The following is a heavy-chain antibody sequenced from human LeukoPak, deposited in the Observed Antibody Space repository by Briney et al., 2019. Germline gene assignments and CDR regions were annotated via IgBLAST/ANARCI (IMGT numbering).Heavy chain of an antibody. CDR1: GFTFSSYA. CDR2: ISSNGGST. V-gene: IGHV3-64*04. J-gene: IGHJ6*02. D-gene: IGHD4-17*01. Sequence: GGSLRLSCSVSGFTFSSYAMHWVRQAPGKGLEYVSTISSNGGSTYYADSVKGRFTISRDNSKNTLYVQMNSLRAEDTAVYYCAKPEYGDPNYYYYGLDVWGQGTTVTVSS. CDR3: AKPEYGDPNYYYYGLDV.